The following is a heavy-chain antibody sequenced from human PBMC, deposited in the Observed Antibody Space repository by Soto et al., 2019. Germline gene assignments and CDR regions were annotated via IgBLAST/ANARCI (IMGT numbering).Heavy chain of an antibody. CDR3: ARFFDYGDLGGDYYYYYGMDV. CDR1: GGGISGYY. CDR2: IYYSGSN. V-gene: IGHV4-59*08. J-gene: IGHJ6*02. Sequence: SETLSLTCTVSGGGISGYYWSWIRQPPGKGLEWIGYIYYSGSNRCNPSLKSRVTISVDRSKNQFSLRLSSVTAADTAVYYCARFFDYGDLGGDYYYYYGMDVWGQGTTVTVSS. D-gene: IGHD4-17*01.